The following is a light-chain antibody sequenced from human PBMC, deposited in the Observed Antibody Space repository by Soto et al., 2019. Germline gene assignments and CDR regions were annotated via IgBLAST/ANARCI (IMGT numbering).Light chain of an antibody. Sequence: DIQLTQSPSFLSASVGDRVTATCRASQGISSYLAWYQQKPGKAPKLLIFAASTLQSGVPSRFSGSGSGTEFPLTISSLQPEDFATYYCQQLKSYPFTFGPGTKVDIK. CDR2: AAS. J-gene: IGKJ3*01. CDR3: QQLKSYPFT. CDR1: QGISSY. V-gene: IGKV1-9*01.